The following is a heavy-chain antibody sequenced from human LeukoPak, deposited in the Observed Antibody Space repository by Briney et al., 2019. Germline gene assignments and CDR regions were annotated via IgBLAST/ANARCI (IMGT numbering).Heavy chain of an antibody. V-gene: IGHV3-15*01. CDR1: GFTFSNAW. D-gene: IGHD3-3*01. CDR2: IKSKTDGGTT. Sequence: GGSLRLSCAASGFTFSNAWMSWVRQAPGKGLEWVGRIKSKTDGGTTDYAAPVKGRFTISRDDSKNTLYLQMNSLKTEDTAVYYCTTGPGRITIFGVVFIGEFDYWGQGTLVTVSS. J-gene: IGHJ4*02. CDR3: TTGPGRITIFGVVFIGEFDY.